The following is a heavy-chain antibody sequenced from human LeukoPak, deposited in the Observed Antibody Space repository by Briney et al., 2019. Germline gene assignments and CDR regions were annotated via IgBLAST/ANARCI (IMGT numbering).Heavy chain of an antibody. V-gene: IGHV1-2*02. Sequence: ASVKVSCKASGYTFTGYYMHWVRQAPGQGLEWMGWINPNSGGTNYAQKFQGRVTMTRDTSISTAYMELSRLRSDDTAVYYCARAVGYYYDSSGYYYGYWGQGTLVTVSS. CDR3: ARAVGYYYDSSGYYYGY. J-gene: IGHJ4*02. D-gene: IGHD3-22*01. CDR2: INPNSGGT. CDR1: GYTFTGYY.